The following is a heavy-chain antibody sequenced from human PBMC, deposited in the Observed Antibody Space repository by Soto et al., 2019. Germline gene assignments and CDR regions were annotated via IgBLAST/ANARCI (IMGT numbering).Heavy chain of an antibody. J-gene: IGHJ3*02. V-gene: IGHV3-48*03. CDR3: ARVFGDYLIDAFDI. D-gene: IGHD4-17*01. CDR2: IGRSGSPI. Sequence: GGSLRLSCAAFGFSLSSYEMAWVRQAPGKGLEWVSHIGRSGSPIYYADSVKGRFTISRDNAKNSVFLQMSSLRAEDTAVYYCARVFGDYLIDAFDIWGQGTMLTVSS. CDR1: GFSLSSYE.